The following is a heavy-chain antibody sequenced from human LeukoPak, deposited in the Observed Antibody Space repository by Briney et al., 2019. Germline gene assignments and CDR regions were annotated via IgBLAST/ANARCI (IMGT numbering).Heavy chain of an antibody. CDR2: ISYDGSNK. CDR3: AKELRYFDWLLGGAFDY. Sequence: GGSLRLSCAASGFTFSSYGMHWVRQAPGKGLEWAAVISYDGSNKYYADSVKGRFTISRDNSKNTLYLQMNSLRAEDTAVYYCAKELRYFDWLLGGAFDYWGQGTLVTVSS. CDR1: GFTFSSYG. J-gene: IGHJ4*02. D-gene: IGHD3-9*01. V-gene: IGHV3-30*18.